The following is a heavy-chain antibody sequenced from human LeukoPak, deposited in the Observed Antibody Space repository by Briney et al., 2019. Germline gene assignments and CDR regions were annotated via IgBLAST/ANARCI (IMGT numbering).Heavy chain of an antibody. CDR2: IYPGDSDT. CDR1: GYIFTSYW. J-gene: IGHJ4*02. CDR3: ARLSLEIDY. Sequence: GESLKISCKSSGYIFTSYWIGWVRQMPGKGLEWMGIIYPGDSDTRYSPSFEGQVTISADNSISTAYLQWSILKASDTAMYYCARLSLEIDYWGQGTLVTVSS. D-gene: IGHD6-6*01. V-gene: IGHV5-51*01.